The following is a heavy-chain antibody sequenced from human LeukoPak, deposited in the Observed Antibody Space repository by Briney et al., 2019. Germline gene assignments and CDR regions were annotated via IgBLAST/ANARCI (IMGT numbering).Heavy chain of an antibody. J-gene: IGHJ4*02. D-gene: IGHD5-18*01. CDR1: GYSFTSYW. V-gene: IGHV5-51*01. CDR3: ARLGEGTAMTLGEYYFDY. Sequence: GESLKISCKGSGYSFTSYWIGWVRQMPGKGLEWMGIIYPGDSDTRYSPSFQGQVTISADKSISTAYLQWSSLKASDTAMYYCARLGEGTAMTLGEYYFDYWGQGTLVTVSS. CDR2: IYPGDSDT.